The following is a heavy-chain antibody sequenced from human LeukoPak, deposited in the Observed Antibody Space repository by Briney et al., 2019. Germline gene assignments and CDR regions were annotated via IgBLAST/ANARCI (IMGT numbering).Heavy chain of an antibody. V-gene: IGHV3-23*01. CDR3: AIRHGYYKGGVNGVQ. CDR1: GFTFSSYA. D-gene: IGHD3-9*01. Sequence: GGSLRLSCAASGFTFSSYAMSWVRQAPGKGLEWVSAISGSGGSTYYADSVKGRFTISRDNPRNTLYMQMNSLRDEDTAVYYWAIRHGYYKGGVNGVQGGQGTWVTVSS. J-gene: IGHJ4*02. CDR2: ISGSGGST.